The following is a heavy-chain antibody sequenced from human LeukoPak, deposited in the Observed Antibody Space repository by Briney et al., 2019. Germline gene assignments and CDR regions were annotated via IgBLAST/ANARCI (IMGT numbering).Heavy chain of an antibody. V-gene: IGHV3-23*01. Sequence: PGGSLRLSCAASGFTFSSYAMTWVRQAPGKGLEWVSTISGSGGSTYYADSVKGRFTISRDNSKNTLYLQMNSLRAEDTALYYCARERAVAAQFFDYWGQGILVSVSS. D-gene: IGHD6-19*01. J-gene: IGHJ4*02. CDR2: ISGSGGST. CDR1: GFTFSSYA. CDR3: ARERAVAAQFFDY.